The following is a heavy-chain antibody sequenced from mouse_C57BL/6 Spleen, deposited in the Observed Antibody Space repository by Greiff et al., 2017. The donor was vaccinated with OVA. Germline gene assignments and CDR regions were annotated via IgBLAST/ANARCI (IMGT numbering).Heavy chain of an antibody. CDR3: ASGTTVVATGFDY. CDR1: GYTFTSYW. D-gene: IGHD1-1*01. Sequence: QVQLQQPGAELVKPGASVKLSCKASGYTFTSYWMHWVKQRPGQGLEWIGMIHPNSGSTNYNEKFKSKATLTVDKSSSTAYMQLSSLTSEDSAVYYCASGTTVVATGFDYWGQGTTLTVSS. V-gene: IGHV1-64*01. J-gene: IGHJ2*01. CDR2: IHPNSGST.